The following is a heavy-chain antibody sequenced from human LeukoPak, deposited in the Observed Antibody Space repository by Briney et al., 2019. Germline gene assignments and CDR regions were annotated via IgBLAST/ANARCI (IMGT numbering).Heavy chain of an antibody. D-gene: IGHD2-2*01. CDR2: ISGSGGST. J-gene: IGHJ4*02. Sequence: PGGSLRLSCAASGFTFSSYAMSWVRQAPGKGLEWVSAISGSGGSTYYADSVKGRFTISRDNSKNTLYLQMNSLRAEDTAVYYCAKDFGSVVVPAAPFDYWGQGTLVTVSS. CDR3: AKDFGSVVVPAAPFDY. CDR1: GFTFSSYA. V-gene: IGHV3-23*01.